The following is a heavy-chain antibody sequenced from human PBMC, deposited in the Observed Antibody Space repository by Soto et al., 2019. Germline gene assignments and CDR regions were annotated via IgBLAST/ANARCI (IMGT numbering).Heavy chain of an antibody. CDR2: IYPTGTT. D-gene: IGHD2-2*01. J-gene: IGHJ5*02. CDR3: ATGRSEVVPGAMDT. CDR1: GGSFSSHY. V-gene: IGHV4-4*07. Sequence: QVQLQESGPGLVKPSETLSLSCTVSGGSFSSHYCNWVRESAAKGLEWICRIYPTGTTTYNPSLKSRLTMSVDTSKNLFSLRLTSMTAADPAGYYCATGRSEVVPGAMDTWGQGTLVTVSS.